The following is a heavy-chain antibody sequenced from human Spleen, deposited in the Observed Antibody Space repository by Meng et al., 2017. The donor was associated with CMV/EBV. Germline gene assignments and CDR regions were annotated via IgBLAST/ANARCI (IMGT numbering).Heavy chain of an antibody. CDR2: INSDGSST. CDR1: GFTFSNYW. V-gene: IGHV3-74*01. D-gene: IGHD7-27*01. J-gene: IGHJ5*02. CDR3: ARVSGASWFDP. Sequence: GGSLRLSCAASGFTFSNYWMHWVRQAPGKGLVWVSRINSDGSSTNYADSVKGRFTISRDNAKNTLYLQMNSLRAEDTAVYYCARVSGASWFDPWGQGTLVTVSS.